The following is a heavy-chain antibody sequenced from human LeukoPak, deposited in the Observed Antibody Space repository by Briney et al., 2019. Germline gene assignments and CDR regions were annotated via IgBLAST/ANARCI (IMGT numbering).Heavy chain of an antibody. D-gene: IGHD3-10*01. CDR1: GISLSTSGVG. V-gene: IGHV2-5*01. J-gene: IGHJ4*02. Sequence: SGPTLVKPTQTLTLTCTFSGISLSTSGVGVGWIRQPPGKALECLALVYCNDDKRYSPSLMSRLTTTKDTSKNQVILTMTNMGPADTATYYCARTHYGYYPDYWGQGTLVTVSS. CDR2: VYCNDDK. CDR3: ARTHYGYYPDY.